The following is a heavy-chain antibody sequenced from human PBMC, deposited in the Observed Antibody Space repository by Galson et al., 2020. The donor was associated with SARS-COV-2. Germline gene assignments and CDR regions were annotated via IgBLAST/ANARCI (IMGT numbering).Heavy chain of an antibody. V-gene: IGHV3-23*01. D-gene: IGHD1-7*01. J-gene: IGHJ2*01. Sequence: GESLKISCAASGFTFTSYALNWVRQAPGEALEWVSSISGGGGSTFYADSVKGRFTISRDNSKNTLFLQMNSLRAEDTAVYYCAKGQTGTTYWYFDLWGRGTLVTVSS. CDR2: ISGGGGST. CDR3: AKGQTGTTYWYFDL. CDR1: GFTFTSYA.